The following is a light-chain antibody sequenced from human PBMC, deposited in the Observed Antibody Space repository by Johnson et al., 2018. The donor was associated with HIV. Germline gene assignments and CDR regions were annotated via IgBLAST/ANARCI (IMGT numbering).Light chain of an antibody. Sequence: QPVLTQPPSVSAAPGQKVTISCSGRSSNIGNNYISWYQQLPGTAPKLLIYDNNKRPSGIPDRFSGSKSGTSATLGITGLQTGDEADYYCGTWDSSLSAPVFGTGTKVTVL. CDR3: GTWDSSLSAPV. CDR2: DNN. V-gene: IGLV1-51*01. J-gene: IGLJ1*01. CDR1: SSNIGNNY.